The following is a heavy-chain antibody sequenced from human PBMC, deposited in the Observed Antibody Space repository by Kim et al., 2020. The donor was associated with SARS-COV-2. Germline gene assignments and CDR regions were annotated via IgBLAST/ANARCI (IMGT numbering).Heavy chain of an antibody. CDR3: ALRTVTTDAFDI. J-gene: IGHJ3*02. D-gene: IGHD4-17*01. V-gene: IGHV5-51*01. Sequence: RYSPSFQGQVTISADKSISTAYLQWSSLKASDTAMYYCALRTVTTDAFDIWGQGKMVTVSS.